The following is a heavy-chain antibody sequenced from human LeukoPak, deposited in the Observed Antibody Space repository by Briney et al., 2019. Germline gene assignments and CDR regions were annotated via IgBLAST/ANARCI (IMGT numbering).Heavy chain of an antibody. D-gene: IGHD4-17*01. CDR2: ISSTGSYI. J-gene: IGHJ4*02. CDR1: GFTFSSYW. Sequence: GGSLRLSCAASGFTFSSYWMHWVRQAPGKGLEWVSSISSTGSYIYYADSVKGRFIVSRDNAKNSLYLQMNSLRGEDTAVYYCAREPVTGSVYWGQGTLVTVSS. V-gene: IGHV3-21*01. CDR3: AREPVTGSVY.